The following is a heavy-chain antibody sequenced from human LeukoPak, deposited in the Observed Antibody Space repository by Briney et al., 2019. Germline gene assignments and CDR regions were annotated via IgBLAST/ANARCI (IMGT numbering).Heavy chain of an antibody. J-gene: IGHJ4*02. V-gene: IGHV1-2*02. CDR3: ARDHSPRSGGYDDY. Sequence: ASVKVSCKASGYTVTGYYMHWVRQAPGQGLEWMGWINPNSGGTNYAQKFQGRVTMTRDTSISTAYMELSRLRSDDTAVYYCARDHSPRSGGYDDYWGQGTLVTVSS. CDR1: GYTVTGYY. D-gene: IGHD5-12*01. CDR2: INPNSGGT.